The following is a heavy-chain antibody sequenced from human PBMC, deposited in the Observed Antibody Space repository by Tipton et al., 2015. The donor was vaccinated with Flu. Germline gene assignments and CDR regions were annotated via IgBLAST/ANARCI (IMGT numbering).Heavy chain of an antibody. CDR2: IYTSGST. CDR3: ARRGGNPIAAAGSGRAYYYGMDV. Sequence: TLSLTCTVSGGSISSGSYYWSWIRQPAGKGLEWIGRIYTSGSTNYNPSLKSRVTISVDTSKNQFSLKLSSVTAADTAVYYCARRGGNPIAAAGSGRAYYYGMDVWDQGP. V-gene: IGHV4-61*02. D-gene: IGHD6-13*01. J-gene: IGHJ6*02. CDR1: GGSISSGSYY.